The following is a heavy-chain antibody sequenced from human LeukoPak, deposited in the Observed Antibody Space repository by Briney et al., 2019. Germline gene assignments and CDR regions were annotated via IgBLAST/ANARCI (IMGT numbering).Heavy chain of an antibody. J-gene: IGHJ4*02. CDR3: ARRSQLVMPDY. CDR2: IYPVDSDT. D-gene: IGHD6-13*01. CDR1: GYSFTSYW. Sequence: GESLKISCEGSGYSFTSYWIAWVRQMPGKGLEWRGIIYPVDSDTRYSPCLQGHVTLSADKSLRTAYLQWSSLKAADTAMYYCARRSQLVMPDYWGQGTLVTVSS. V-gene: IGHV5-51*01.